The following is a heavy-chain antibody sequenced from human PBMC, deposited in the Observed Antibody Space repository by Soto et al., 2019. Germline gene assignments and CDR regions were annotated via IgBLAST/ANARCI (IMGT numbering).Heavy chain of an antibody. J-gene: IGHJ5*02. CDR1: GGSISSGGYY. CDR2: IYYSGST. D-gene: IGHD2-2*01. Sequence: SETLSLTCTVSGGSISSGGYYWSWIRQHPGKGLEWIGYIYYSGSTYYNPSLKSRVTISVDTSKNQFSLKLSSVTAADTAVYYCARGLGFPIVVVPVAMFGNWFDPWGQGTLVTVS. CDR3: ARGLGFPIVVVPVAMFGNWFDP. V-gene: IGHV4-31*03.